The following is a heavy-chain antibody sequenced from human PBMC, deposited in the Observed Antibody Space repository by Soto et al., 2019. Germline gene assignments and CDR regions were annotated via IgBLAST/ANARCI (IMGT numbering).Heavy chain of an antibody. CDR3: EKRGNDGGSYPYWGEWDY. Sequence: EVQLLESGGGLVQPGGSLRLSCAASGFTFSSYAMSWVRQAPGKGLEWVSAISGSGGSTYYADSVKGRFTISRDNSKNTLYLQTNSLRAEDTAVYYCEKRGNDGGSYPYWGEWDYWGQGTLVTVSS. J-gene: IGHJ4*02. D-gene: IGHD1-26*01. V-gene: IGHV3-23*01. CDR1: GFTFSSYA. CDR2: ISGSGGST.